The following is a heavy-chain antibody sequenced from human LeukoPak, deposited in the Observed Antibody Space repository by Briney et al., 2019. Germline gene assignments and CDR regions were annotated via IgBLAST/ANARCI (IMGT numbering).Heavy chain of an antibody. CDR3: ARGAPGENHYVWY. Sequence: SETLSLTCSVSGGSTSSISYDWAWIRQPPGKGLEWIGYIYYSGSTNYNPSLKSRVTISVYTSKNQLSLKLSSVTAADTAVYYCARGAPGENHYVWYWGQGSLVTVSS. D-gene: IGHD3-16*01. V-gene: IGHV4-61*05. J-gene: IGHJ4*02. CDR2: IYYSGST. CDR1: GGSTSSISYD.